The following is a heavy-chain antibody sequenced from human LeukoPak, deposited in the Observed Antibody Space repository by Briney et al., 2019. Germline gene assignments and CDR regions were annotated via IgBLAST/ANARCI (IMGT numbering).Heavy chain of an antibody. V-gene: IGHV3-33*01. CDR3: AREELYSGYEAYYYYGMDV. CDR1: GFTFSSYG. CDR2: IWYDGSNK. D-gene: IGHD5-12*01. J-gene: IGHJ6*02. Sequence: GGSLRLSCAASGFTFSSYGMHWDRQAPGKGLEWVAVIWYDGSNKYYADSVKGRFTISRDNSKNTLYLQMNSLRAEDTAVYYCAREELYSGYEAYYYYGMDVWGQGTTVTVSS.